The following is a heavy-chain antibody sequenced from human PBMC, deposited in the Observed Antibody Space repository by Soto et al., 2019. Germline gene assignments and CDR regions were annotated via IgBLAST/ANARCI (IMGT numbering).Heavy chain of an antibody. CDR3: ARDLHYDILTGYYNHDAFDI. D-gene: IGHD3-9*01. J-gene: IGHJ3*02. Sequence: QVQLVQSGAEVKKPGSSVKVSCKASGGTFSSYAISWVRQAPGQGLEWMGGIIPIFGTANYAQKFQGRVTMTADKSTSTAYMELSSLRSEDTAVYYCARDLHYDILTGYYNHDAFDIWGQGTMVTVSS. V-gene: IGHV1-69*06. CDR2: IIPIFGTA. CDR1: GGTFSSYA.